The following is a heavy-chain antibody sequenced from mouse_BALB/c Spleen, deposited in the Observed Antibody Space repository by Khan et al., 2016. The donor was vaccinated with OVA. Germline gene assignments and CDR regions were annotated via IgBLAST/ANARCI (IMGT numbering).Heavy chain of an antibody. J-gene: IGHJ3*01. Sequence: EVQLQESGPGLVKPSQSLSLTCSVTGYSIISGYFWNWIRQFPGNRLEWMGYIRYDGNSNYNPSLKNRISITRDTSKNQFFLKLNSVTPEDTATYYCARGVSSGPAWLAYWGQGTLVTVAA. CDR1: GYSIISGYF. D-gene: IGHD3-1*01. V-gene: IGHV3-6*02. CDR3: ARGVSSGPAWLAY. CDR2: IRYDGNS.